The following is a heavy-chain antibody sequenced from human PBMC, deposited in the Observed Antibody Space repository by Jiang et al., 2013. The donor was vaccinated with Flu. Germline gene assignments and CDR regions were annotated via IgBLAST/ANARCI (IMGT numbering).Heavy chain of an antibody. Sequence: GAEVKKPGESLKISCKGSGYSFITYWIGWVRQMPGKGLEWMGIIYPGDSNTRYSPSFEGQVTISADKSISTAYLQWSSLKASDTAMYYCARTYYYDSLGYYPFDFRGQGTLVTVSS. CDR3: ARTYYYDSLGYYPFDF. J-gene: IGHJ4*02. V-gene: IGHV5-51*01. D-gene: IGHD3-22*01. CDR1: GYSFITYW. CDR2: IYPGDSNT.